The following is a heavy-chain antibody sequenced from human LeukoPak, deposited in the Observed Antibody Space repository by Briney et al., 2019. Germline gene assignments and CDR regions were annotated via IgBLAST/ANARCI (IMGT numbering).Heavy chain of an antibody. CDR1: GGSVSSDNYY. D-gene: IGHD6-19*01. V-gene: IGHV4-61*01. J-gene: IGHJ4*02. CDR3: AKGGHSSGWYHDY. Sequence: SETLSLTCTVSGGSVSSDNYYWSWIRQPPGRGLEWIGYIYYSGSTNYNPSLKSRVTISVDTSKNQFSLKLSSVTAADTAVYYCAKGGHSSGWYHDYWGQGTLGTVSS. CDR2: IYYSGST.